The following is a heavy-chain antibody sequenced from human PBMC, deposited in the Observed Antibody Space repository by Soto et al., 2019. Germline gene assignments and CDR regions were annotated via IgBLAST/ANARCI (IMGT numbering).Heavy chain of an antibody. J-gene: IGHJ6*03. CDR2: ISYDGSNK. V-gene: IGHV3-30*18. CDR3: AKDAEGGIAAAQMNYYYYYMDV. D-gene: IGHD6-13*01. CDR1: GFTFSSYG. Sequence: GESLKISCAASGFTFSSYGMHWVRQAPGKGLEWVAVISYDGSNKYYADSVKGRFTISRDNSKNTLYLQMNSLRAEDTAVYYCAKDAEGGIAAAQMNYYYYYMDVWGKGTTVTVSS.